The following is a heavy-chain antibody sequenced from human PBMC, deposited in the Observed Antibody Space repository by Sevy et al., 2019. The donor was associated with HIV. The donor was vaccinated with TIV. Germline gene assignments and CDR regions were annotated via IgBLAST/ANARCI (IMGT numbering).Heavy chain of an antibody. Sequence: GGSLRLSCAVSGFTFSSYTMNWDRQAPGKGLEWVSSISSSSSYIYYADSVKGRFTISRDNAKNSLYLQMNSLGAEDTAVYYCAREEEDYVWGTSRDLTFFDYWGQGTLVTVSS. CDR2: ISSSSSYI. V-gene: IGHV3-21*01. J-gene: IGHJ4*02. CDR3: AREEEDYVWGTSRDLTFFDY. D-gene: IGHD3-16*02. CDR1: GFTFSSYT.